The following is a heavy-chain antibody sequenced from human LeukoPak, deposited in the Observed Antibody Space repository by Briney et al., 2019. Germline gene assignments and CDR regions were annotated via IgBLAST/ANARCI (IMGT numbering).Heavy chain of an antibody. CDR1: GFTFSSYS. J-gene: IGHJ4*02. CDR2: ISSSSSYI. V-gene: IGHV3-21*01. Sequence: PGGSLGLSCAASGFTFSSYSMNWVRQAPGKGLEWVSSISSSSSYIYYADSVKGRFTISRDNAKNSLYLQMNSLRAEDTAVYYCARDYIGDIVVVVAANAFDYWGQGTLVTVSS. CDR3: ARDYIGDIVVVVAANAFDY. D-gene: IGHD2-15*01.